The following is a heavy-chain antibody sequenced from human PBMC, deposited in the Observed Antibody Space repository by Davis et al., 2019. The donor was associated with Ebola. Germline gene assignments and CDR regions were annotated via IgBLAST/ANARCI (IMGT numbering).Heavy chain of an antibody. CDR2: ISSSSSTI. CDR3: ASSYCSSTSCAPPY. Sequence: GESLKISCAASGFTFSSYSMNWVRQAPGKGLEWVSYISSSSSTIYYADSVKGRFTISRDNAKNSLYLQMNSLRDEDTAVYYCASSYCSSTSCAPPYWGQGTLVTVSS. CDR1: GFTFSSYS. J-gene: IGHJ4*02. V-gene: IGHV3-48*02. D-gene: IGHD2-2*01.